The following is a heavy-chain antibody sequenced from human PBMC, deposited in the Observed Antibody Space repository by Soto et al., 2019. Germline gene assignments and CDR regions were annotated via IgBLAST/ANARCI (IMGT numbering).Heavy chain of an antibody. J-gene: IGHJ6*02. CDR3: ARAGRGYCSGGSCYSGLHGMDV. Sequence: SETLSLTCTVSGGSISSSSYYWGWIRQPPGKGLEWIGSIYYSGNTYYNPSLKSRVTISVDTAKNQFSLKLSSVTAADTAVYYCARAGRGYCSGGSCYSGLHGMDVWGQGTTVTVS. CDR2: IYYSGNT. CDR1: GGSISSSSYY. V-gene: IGHV4-39*01. D-gene: IGHD2-15*01.